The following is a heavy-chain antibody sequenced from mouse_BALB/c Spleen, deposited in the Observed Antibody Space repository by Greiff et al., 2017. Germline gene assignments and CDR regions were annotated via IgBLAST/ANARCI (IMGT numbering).Heavy chain of an antibody. Sequence: VQLVESGPGLVAPSQSLSITCTVSGFSLTSYGVHWVRQPPGKGLEWLGVIWAGGSTNYNSALMSRLSISKDNSKSQVFLKMNSLQTDDTAMYYCARDKDRYDGSWFAHWGQGTLVTVSA. CDR2: IWAGGST. J-gene: IGHJ3*01. CDR1: GFSLTSYG. CDR3: ARDKDRYDGSWFAH. V-gene: IGHV2-9*02. D-gene: IGHD2-14*01.